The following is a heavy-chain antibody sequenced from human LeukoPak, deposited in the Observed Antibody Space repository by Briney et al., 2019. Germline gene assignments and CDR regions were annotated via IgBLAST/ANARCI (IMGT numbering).Heavy chain of an antibody. CDR1: GFTFSSYG. J-gene: IGHJ4*02. CDR2: IRCDGSNK. Sequence: PGGSLRLSCAASGFTFSSYGMHWVRQAPGKGLEWVAFIRCDGSNKDYADSVKGRFTISRDNSKNTLYLQMNSLRAEDTAVYYCATDPTTVPTFYFAYWGPGTLVTVSS. CDR3: ATDPTTVPTFYFAY. D-gene: IGHD4-17*01. V-gene: IGHV3-30*02.